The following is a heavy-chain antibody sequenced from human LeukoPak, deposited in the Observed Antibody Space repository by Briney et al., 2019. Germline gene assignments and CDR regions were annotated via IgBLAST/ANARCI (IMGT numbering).Heavy chain of an antibody. J-gene: IGHJ3*02. CDR3: ARSYCSSSCYAVGAFDI. D-gene: IGHD2-2*01. CDR1: GGSISSRSYY. Sequence: SETLSLTCTVSGGSISSRSYYWGWIRQSPGKGLEWIRTIYYSGTTYYNPSLKSRVTISVDTSKNHFSLKLSSVTAADTAMYYCARSYCSSSCYAVGAFDIWGQGTVVTVSS. V-gene: IGHV4-39*01. CDR2: IYYSGTT.